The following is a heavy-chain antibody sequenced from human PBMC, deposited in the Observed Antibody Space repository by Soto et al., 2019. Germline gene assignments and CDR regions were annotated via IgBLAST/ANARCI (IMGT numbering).Heavy chain of an antibody. J-gene: IGHJ4*02. D-gene: IGHD3-22*01. CDR2: IYYDGSNK. CDR3: ARDSKDESSGYYAGFDY. Sequence: QVQLVESGGGVVQPGRSLRLSCAVSGFTFSSYGMNLVRQAPGKGLEWVAAIYYDGSNKYYADSVRGRFTISRDNFKNTLYLHMTRLRAEDTAVYYCARDSKDESSGYYAGFDYWGQGTLVTVSS. V-gene: IGHV3-33*01. CDR1: GFTFSSYG.